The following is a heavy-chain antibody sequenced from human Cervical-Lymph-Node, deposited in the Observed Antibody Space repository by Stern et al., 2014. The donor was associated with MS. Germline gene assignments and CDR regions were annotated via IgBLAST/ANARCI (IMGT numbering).Heavy chain of an antibody. Sequence: QVQLVQSGAEVTKPGASVKVSCKVSGYTLTDLSMHWVRQAPGKGLEWMGGFDPEDGETIYDQQFQGRETMTEDTSTDTAYMELSSLRSEDTAVYYCATDRDDFRSGYSAPTKGYGLDVWGQGTTVTVTS. CDR3: ATDRDDFRSGYSAPTKGYGLDV. CDR1: GYTLTDLS. J-gene: IGHJ6*02. V-gene: IGHV1-24*01. D-gene: IGHD3-3*01. CDR2: FDPEDGET.